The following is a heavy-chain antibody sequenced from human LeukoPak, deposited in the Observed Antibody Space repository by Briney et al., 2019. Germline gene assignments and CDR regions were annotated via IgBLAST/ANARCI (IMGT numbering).Heavy chain of an antibody. Sequence: PGGSLRLSCAASGFTVSSNYMSWVRQAPGKGLEWVSVIYSGGSTYYADSVRGRFTISRDNSENTLYLQMNSLRAEDTAVYYCARGKVGVVRFGLYGMDVWGQGTTVTVSS. V-gene: IGHV3-66*02. CDR2: IYSGGST. CDR1: GFTVSSNY. D-gene: IGHD2-15*01. CDR3: ARGKVGVVRFGLYGMDV. J-gene: IGHJ6*02.